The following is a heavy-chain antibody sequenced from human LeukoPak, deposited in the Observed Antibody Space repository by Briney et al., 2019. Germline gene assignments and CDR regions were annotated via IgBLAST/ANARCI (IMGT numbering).Heavy chain of an antibody. CDR1: GLTLSSYS. CDR3: ARGPYGSGFLNWFDP. Sequence: GGSLRLSCAASGLTLSSYSMNWVRQAPGKGLEWVTSISSSSSYIYYADSVKGRFTISRDNAKNSLYLQMNSLRAEDTAVYYCARGPYGSGFLNWFDPWGQGTLVTVSS. D-gene: IGHD3-10*01. CDR2: ISSSSSYI. V-gene: IGHV3-21*01. J-gene: IGHJ5*02.